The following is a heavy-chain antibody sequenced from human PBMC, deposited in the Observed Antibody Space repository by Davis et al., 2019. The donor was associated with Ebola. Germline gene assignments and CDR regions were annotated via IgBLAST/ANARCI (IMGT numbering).Heavy chain of an antibody. V-gene: IGHV3-23*01. Sequence: GESLKISCAASGFVFSSYVMSWVRRAPGKGLEWVSTFGTSGDTFYADSVKGRFTISRDNSKNTLYLQMNGLRVDDTAIYYCAKDTSNIWFDIWGQGTMVTVSS. CDR3: AKDTSNIWFDI. J-gene: IGHJ3*02. D-gene: IGHD1-26*01. CDR1: GFVFSSYV. CDR2: FGTSGDT.